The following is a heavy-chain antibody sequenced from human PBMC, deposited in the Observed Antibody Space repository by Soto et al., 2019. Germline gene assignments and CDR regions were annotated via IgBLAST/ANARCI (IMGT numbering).Heavy chain of an antibody. J-gene: IGHJ6*02. Sequence: QVQLVQSGAEVKKPGASVKVSCKASGYTFTGYYMHWVRQAPGQGLEWMGWINPNSGGTNYAQKLQGRVTMTRDTSISTAYMERSRLRSDDTAVYYCATRGEWLEWLLDPEIGGMDVCCQGTTVTVSS. CDR1: GYTFTGYY. CDR3: ATRGEWLEWLLDPEIGGMDV. D-gene: IGHD3-3*01. CDR2: INPNSGGT. V-gene: IGHV1-2*02.